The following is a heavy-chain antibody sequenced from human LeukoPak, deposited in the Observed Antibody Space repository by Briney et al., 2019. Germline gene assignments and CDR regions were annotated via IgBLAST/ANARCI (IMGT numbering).Heavy chain of an antibody. V-gene: IGHV3-23*01. J-gene: IGHJ4*02. CDR2: LSGSGGST. D-gene: IGHD4-17*01. Sequence: GGSLRLSCAAPGFTFTSYPMTWVPRAPGKGLEWVSALSGSGGSTYYANSVKGRFTISRDNSKNPLYLQMNSLRADDTAVHYCAKDRSGDYSFDYWGQGTLVTVSS. CDR3: AKDRSGDYSFDY. CDR1: GFTFTSYP.